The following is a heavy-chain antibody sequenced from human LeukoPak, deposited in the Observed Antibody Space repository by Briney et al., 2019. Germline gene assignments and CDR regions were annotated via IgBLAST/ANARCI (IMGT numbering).Heavy chain of an antibody. V-gene: IGHV3-48*03. J-gene: IGHJ4*02. CDR1: GFTFSSYE. CDR2: ISSSGSTI. Sequence: PGGSLRLSCAASGFTFSSYEMNWVRQAPGKGLEWVPYISSSGSTIYYADSVKGRFTISRDNAKNSLYLQMNSLRAEDTAVYYCARAVPTGYSSGWSVFDYWGQETLVTVSS. D-gene: IGHD6-19*01. CDR3: ARAVPTGYSSGWSVFDY.